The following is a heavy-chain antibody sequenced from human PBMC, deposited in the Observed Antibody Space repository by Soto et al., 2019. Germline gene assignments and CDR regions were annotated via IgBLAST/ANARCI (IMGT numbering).Heavy chain of an antibody. CDR3: ARESGGATATLDYYYFYMDV. CDR1: GYRFSDYY. D-gene: IGHD5-12*01. Sequence: QVQLVQSGAEVKKPGASVTVSCKASGYRFSDYYLHWARQAPGQGPEWMGWMNPNSGDTKYAQKFKGRVTMTRDTSVRTAFMELNWLKSDDTAVYYCARESGGATATLDYYYFYMDVWVIGTTVTVSS. J-gene: IGHJ6*03. V-gene: IGHV1-2*02. CDR2: MNPNSGDT.